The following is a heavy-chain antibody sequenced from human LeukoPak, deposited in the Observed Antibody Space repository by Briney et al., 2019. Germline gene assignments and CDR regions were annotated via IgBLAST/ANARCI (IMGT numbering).Heavy chain of an antibody. CDR2: FDPEDGET. Sequence: ASVKVSCKVSGYTLTELSMHWVRQAPGKGLEWRGGFDPEDGETIYAQKFQGRVTMTEDTSTDTAYMELSSLRSEDTAVYYCATQTRYYDILTGYYRQGYFQHWGQGTLVTVSS. CDR1: GYTLTELS. V-gene: IGHV1-24*01. D-gene: IGHD3-9*01. CDR3: ATQTRYYDILTGYYRQGYFQH. J-gene: IGHJ1*01.